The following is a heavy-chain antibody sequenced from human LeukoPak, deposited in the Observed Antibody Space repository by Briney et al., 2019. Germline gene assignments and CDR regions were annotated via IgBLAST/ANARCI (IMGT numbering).Heavy chain of an antibody. Sequence: SETLSLTCAVYGGSFSGYYWSWIRQPPGKGLEWIGEINHSGSTNYNPSLKSRVTISVDTSKNQFSLKLSSVTAADTAVYYCARRSDYWGQGTLVAVSS. CDR3: ARRSDY. J-gene: IGHJ4*02. V-gene: IGHV4-34*01. CDR1: GGSFSGYY. CDR2: INHSGST.